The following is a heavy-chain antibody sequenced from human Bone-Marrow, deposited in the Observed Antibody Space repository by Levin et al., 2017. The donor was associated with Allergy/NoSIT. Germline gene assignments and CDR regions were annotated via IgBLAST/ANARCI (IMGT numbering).Heavy chain of an antibody. CDR1: GFSFSRSG. J-gene: IGHJ4*02. V-gene: IGHV3-48*01. CDR2: ISSDSTFT. CDR3: ARDGGASGYDVDY. Sequence: GESLKISCEASGFSFSRSGMNWVRQAPGKGLEWVSHISSDSTFTYYGDSVKGRFTVSRDNVKNLLYLHMSSLRAGDTAVYHCARDGGASGYDVDYWGQGTLVAVSS. D-gene: IGHD5-12*01.